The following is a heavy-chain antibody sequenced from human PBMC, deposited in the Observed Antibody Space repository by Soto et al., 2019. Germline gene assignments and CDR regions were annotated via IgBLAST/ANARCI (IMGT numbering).Heavy chain of an antibody. CDR1: ALAFSTYG. Sequence: GGTLRLSCAASALAFSTYGMSWVRQAPGKGLEWVSGISGSGGSTYYADSMKGRFTISRDNAKNSLYLQMNSLRAEDTALYYCAKDTYYYGSGIQIHWGQGTTVTVSS. CDR3: AKDTYYYGSGIQIH. V-gene: IGHV3-23*01. D-gene: IGHD3-10*01. J-gene: IGHJ6*02. CDR2: ISGSGGST.